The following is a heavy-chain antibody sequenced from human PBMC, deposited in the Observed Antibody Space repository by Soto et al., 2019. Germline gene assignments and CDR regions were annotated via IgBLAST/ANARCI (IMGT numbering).Heavy chain of an antibody. D-gene: IGHD2-15*01. J-gene: IGHJ5*02. V-gene: IGHV1-18*01. CDR3: ARSEYCSGGSCYLNWFDP. CDR1: GYTFTSYG. Sequence: ASVKVSCKASGYTFTSYGISWVRQAPGQGLEWMGWISAYNGNTNYAQKFQGRVTMTTDTSTSTAYMELRSLRSDDTAVYYCARSEYCSGGSCYLNWFDPWGQGTLVTVSS. CDR2: ISAYNGNT.